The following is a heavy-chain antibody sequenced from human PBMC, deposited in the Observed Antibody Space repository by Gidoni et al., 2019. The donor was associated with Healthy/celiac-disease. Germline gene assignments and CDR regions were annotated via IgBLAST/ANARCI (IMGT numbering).Heavy chain of an antibody. CDR1: GSPFTSSG. Sequence: QVQLVHSGAEATKPGSPVKVPSTASGSPFTSSGISWVRQAPGQGLEWMGWISAYNGNTNYAQKLQGRGTMTTDTSTSTAYMELRSLRSDDTAVYYCARVMSSAIWDRNWFDPWGQGTLVTVSS. CDR2: ISAYNGNT. D-gene: IGHD2-2*01. V-gene: IGHV1-18*01. J-gene: IGHJ5*02. CDR3: ARVMSSAIWDRNWFDP.